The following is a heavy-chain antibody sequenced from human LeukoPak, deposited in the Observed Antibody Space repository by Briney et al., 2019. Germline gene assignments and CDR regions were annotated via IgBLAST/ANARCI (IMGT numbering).Heavy chain of an antibody. J-gene: IGHJ4*02. Sequence: GGSLRLSCAASGNYWMHWVRQAPGKGLVWVSHINSDGSWTSYADSVKGRFTISKDNAKNTVYLQMNSLRAEDTAVYYCVSFYGTYWGRGTLVTVSS. CDR2: INSDGSWT. CDR3: VSFYGTY. V-gene: IGHV3-74*01. CDR1: GNYW. D-gene: IGHD2/OR15-2a*01.